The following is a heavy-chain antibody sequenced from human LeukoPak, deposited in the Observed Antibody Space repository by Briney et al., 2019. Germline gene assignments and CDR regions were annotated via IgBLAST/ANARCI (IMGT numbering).Heavy chain of an antibody. D-gene: IGHD1-26*01. V-gene: IGHV1-2*02. J-gene: IGHJ4*02. CDR1: GYTFTGYY. CDR3: ARAAEYSGSYHYYFDY. Sequence: ASVKVSCKASGYTFTGYYMHWVRQAPGQGLEWMGWINPNSGGTNYAQKFQGRVTMTRDTSISTAYMELSRLRSDDTAVYYCARAAEYSGSYHYYFDYWGQGTLVTVSS. CDR2: INPNSGGT.